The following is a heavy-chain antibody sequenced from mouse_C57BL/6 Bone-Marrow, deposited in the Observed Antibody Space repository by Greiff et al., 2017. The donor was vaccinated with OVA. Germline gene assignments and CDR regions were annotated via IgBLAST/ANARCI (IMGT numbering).Heavy chain of an antibody. V-gene: IGHV5-4*01. CDR1: GFTFSSYA. J-gene: IGHJ4*01. CDR2: ISDGGSYT. CDR3: ARSAMDY. Sequence: VQLKESGGGLVKPGGSLKLSCAASGFTFSSYAMSWVRQTPEKRLEWVATISDGGSYTYYPDNVKGRFTISRDNAKNNLYLQMSHLKSEDTAMYYCARSAMDYWGQGTSVTVSS.